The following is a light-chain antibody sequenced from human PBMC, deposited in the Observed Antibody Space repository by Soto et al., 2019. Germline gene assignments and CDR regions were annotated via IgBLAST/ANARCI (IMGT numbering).Light chain of an antibody. V-gene: IGLV1-44*01. CDR2: SNN. Sequence: QYVLTQPPSASGTPGQRVTISCSGSSSNIGSNTVSWYQQLPGTAPKLLIYSNNQRPSGVPDRFSGSKSGTSASLAISGLQSEDEADYYCATWDDSLNGLFGGGTKLTVL. J-gene: IGLJ3*02. CDR3: ATWDDSLNGL. CDR1: SSNIGSNT.